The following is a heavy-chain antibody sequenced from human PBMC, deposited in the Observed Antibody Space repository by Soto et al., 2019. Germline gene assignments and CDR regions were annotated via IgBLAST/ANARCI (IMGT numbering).Heavy chain of an antibody. V-gene: IGHV3-11*01. D-gene: IGHD1-26*01. CDR2: ISSSGRTI. CDR1: GFTFGDYY. J-gene: IGHJ4*02. Sequence: QVQLVESGGGLVKPGGSLRLSCAASGFTFGDYYMSWIRQAPGKGPEWVSDISSSGRTIYYADSVKGRFTISRDNAKNSLYLQMKSLTAEDTAVYYCASQDVVGATSRFWGQGTLVTVSS. CDR3: ASQDVVGATSRF.